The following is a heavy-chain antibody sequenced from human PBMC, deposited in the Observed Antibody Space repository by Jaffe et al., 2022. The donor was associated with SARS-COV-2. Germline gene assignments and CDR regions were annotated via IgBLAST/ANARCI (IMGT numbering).Heavy chain of an antibody. J-gene: IGHJ5*02. CDR2: IYYSGST. CDR3: ARREVILYNWFDP. V-gene: IGHV4-39*01. D-gene: IGHD1-26*01. CDR1: GGSISSSSYY. Sequence: QLQLQESGPGLVKPSETLSLTCTVSGGSISSSSYYWGWIRQPPGKGLEWIGSIYYSGSTYYNPSLKSRVTISVDTSKNQFSLKLSSVTAADTAVYYCARREVILYNWFDPWGQGTLVTVSS.